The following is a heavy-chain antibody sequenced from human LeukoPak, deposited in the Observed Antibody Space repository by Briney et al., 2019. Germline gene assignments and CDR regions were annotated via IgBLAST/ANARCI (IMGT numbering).Heavy chain of an antibody. CDR1: GGSISSYY. J-gene: IGHJ4*02. D-gene: IGHD3-10*01. CDR2: IYYSGST. CDR3: ARASQNRNLVRGVIIDDQVSFDY. Sequence: SETLSLTCTVSGGSISSYYWSWIRQPPGKGLEWIGYIYYSGSTNYNPSLKSRVTISVDTSKNQFSLKLSSVTAADTAVYYCARASQNRNLVRGVIIDDQVSFDYWGQGTLVTVSS. V-gene: IGHV4-59*01.